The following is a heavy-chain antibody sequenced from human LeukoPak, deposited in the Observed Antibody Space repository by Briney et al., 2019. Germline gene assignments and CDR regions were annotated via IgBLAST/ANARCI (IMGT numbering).Heavy chain of an antibody. V-gene: IGHV4-39*01. CDR1: GASISSGTYY. CDR3: ARHPGTVYSGRPYSFDS. D-gene: IGHD1-26*01. Sequence: SETLSLTCTVSGASISSGTYYWAWIRQPPGKGLEWIGNIYYSGSTSYNPPLESRVTISVDTSKNQFSLKLSSVTAADTAVYYCARHPGTVYSGRPYSFDSWGQGILVTVSS. J-gene: IGHJ4*02. CDR2: IYYSGST.